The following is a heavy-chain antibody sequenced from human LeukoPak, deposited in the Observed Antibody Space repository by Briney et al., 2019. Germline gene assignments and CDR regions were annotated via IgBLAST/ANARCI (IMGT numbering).Heavy chain of an antibody. Sequence: PGGSLRLSCAASGFTLGSYWVHWVRQPPGKGLMWLSRTNEDGSYADYADSVKGRFTISRDNAKNTVYLQMNSLRTEDTAVYFCGRINYNGDYWGRGTLVTVCS. CDR1: GFTLGSYW. CDR3: GRINYNGDY. J-gene: IGHJ4*02. CDR2: TNEDGSYA. D-gene: IGHD3-10*01. V-gene: IGHV3-74*01.